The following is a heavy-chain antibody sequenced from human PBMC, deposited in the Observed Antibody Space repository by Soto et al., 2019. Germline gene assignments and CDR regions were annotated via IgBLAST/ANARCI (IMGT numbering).Heavy chain of an antibody. CDR3: AIWSHGNPLYYLGMEV. CDR2: VAPLHNTS. J-gene: IGHJ6*01. Sequence: QVHLLPSGTEVKKPGSSLKVSCKVSGGTFTDYSLNWARHAPGQGLEWLGGVAPLHNTSNYSLTFLGRREITADLSSTTVYIHMRGLTTDDAATYYCAIWSHGNPLYYLGMEVWGQGTTVIVSS. V-gene: IGHV1-69*19. CDR1: GGTFTDYS. D-gene: IGHD1-1*01.